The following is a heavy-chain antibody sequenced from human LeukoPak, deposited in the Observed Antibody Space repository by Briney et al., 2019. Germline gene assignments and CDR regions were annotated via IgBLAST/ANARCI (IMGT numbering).Heavy chain of an antibody. Sequence: ASVKVSCKASGYTFTGYYMHWVRQAPGQGLEWMGIINPSGGSTSYAQKFQGRVTMTRDTSTSTVYMELSSLRSEDTAVYYCARDHISVAGCNYWGQGTLVTVSS. V-gene: IGHV1-46*01. CDR3: ARDHISVAGCNY. D-gene: IGHD6-19*01. CDR1: GYTFTGYY. J-gene: IGHJ4*02. CDR2: INPSGGST.